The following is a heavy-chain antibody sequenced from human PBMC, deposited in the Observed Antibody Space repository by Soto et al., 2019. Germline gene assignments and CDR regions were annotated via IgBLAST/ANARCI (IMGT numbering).Heavy chain of an antibody. V-gene: IGHV3-21*06. D-gene: IGHD2-2*01. CDR2: ISSSTGYV. J-gene: IGHJ5*01. CDR3: ARDPSEGRVGNWFES. Sequence: GGSLRLSCAASGFTFSRYGMNWLRQAPGKGLEWVASISSSTGYVYYADSVKGRFSTSRDNAKNILYLEMYALRTEDTAVYYCARDPSEGRVGNWFESWGQGTLVTVSS. CDR1: GFTFSRYG.